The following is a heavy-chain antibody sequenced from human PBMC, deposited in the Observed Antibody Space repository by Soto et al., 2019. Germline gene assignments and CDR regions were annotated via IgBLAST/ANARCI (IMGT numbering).Heavy chain of an antibody. CDR3: VRKVLFSTNRPDYWYFYL. V-gene: IGHV3-23*01. Sequence: PGGSLRLSCVGSGFTFINYATNWVRQAPGKGLEWVSGISGGGDRTFDADSVKGRFTISRDNSKNTVNLQMNSLGADDTAVYYCVRKVLFSTNRPDYWYFYLCARRTPVTVSS. CDR2: ISGGGDRT. D-gene: IGHD2-2*01. CDR1: GFTFINYA. J-gene: IGHJ2*01.